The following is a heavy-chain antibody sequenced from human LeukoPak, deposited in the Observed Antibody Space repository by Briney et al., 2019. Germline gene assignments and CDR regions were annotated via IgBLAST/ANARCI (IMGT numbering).Heavy chain of an antibody. CDR2: IYYSGST. Sequence: PSETLSLTCTVSGGSISSSSYYWGWIRQPPGKGLERIGSIYYSGSTNYNPSLKSRVTISVDTSKNQFSLKLSSVTAADTAVYYCARVYYSNSYDYWYFDLWGRGTLVTVSS. D-gene: IGHD6-13*01. J-gene: IGHJ2*01. V-gene: IGHV4-39*07. CDR1: GGSISSSSYY. CDR3: ARVYYSNSYDYWYFDL.